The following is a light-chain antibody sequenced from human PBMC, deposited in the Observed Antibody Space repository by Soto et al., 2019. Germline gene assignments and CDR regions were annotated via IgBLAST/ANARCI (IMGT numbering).Light chain of an antibody. CDR1: QGIAPY. CDR3: QKYNSAPLT. J-gene: IGKJ4*01. Sequence: DVQMTQSPSSLSAFVGDRVTITCRASQGIAPYLAWFQQKPGKVPKLLIYATSTLQSGVPSRFSDSGSGTDFTLPISSLQPEDVGTYYCQKYNSAPLTFGGGTKVEIK. V-gene: IGKV1-27*01. CDR2: ATS.